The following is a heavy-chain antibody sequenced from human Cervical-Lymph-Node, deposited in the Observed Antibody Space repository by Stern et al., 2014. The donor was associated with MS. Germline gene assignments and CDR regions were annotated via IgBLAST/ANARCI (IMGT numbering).Heavy chain of an antibody. Sequence: QLVESGPEVKKPGTSAKGSCKASGFTFTSSAVQWVRQARGQPLEWIGWTVVGSGKTNYAQKFQERVTITRDMSTSTAYMELSSLRSEDTAVYYCAARANYYDSPGDWFDPWGQGTLVTVSS. CDR2: TVVGSGKT. V-gene: IGHV1-58*01. CDR3: AARANYYDSPGDWFDP. D-gene: IGHD3-22*01. J-gene: IGHJ5*02. CDR1: GFTFTSSA.